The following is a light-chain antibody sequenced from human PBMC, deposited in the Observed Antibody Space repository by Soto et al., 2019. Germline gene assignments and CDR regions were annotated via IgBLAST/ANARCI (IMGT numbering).Light chain of an antibody. CDR1: SSDVGGYNY. J-gene: IGLJ2*01. CDR2: DVS. Sequence: QSALTQPASVSGSPGQSITISCTGNSSDVGGYNYVSWYQQHPGKAPKLMIYDVSNRPSGVSNRFSGSKSGNTASLTISGVQAEDEADYYCRSYTSSSTLDVVFGGGTKLTVL. CDR3: RSYTSSSTLDVV. V-gene: IGLV2-14*01.